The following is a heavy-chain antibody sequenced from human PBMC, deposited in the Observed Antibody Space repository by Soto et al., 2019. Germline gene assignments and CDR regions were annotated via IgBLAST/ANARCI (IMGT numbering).Heavy chain of an antibody. CDR1: GGTFSAYA. Sequence: VQLVQSGAEVQKPGSSVKVSCKASGGTFSAYAVAWLRLAPGHGLEWLGAIMPVFGTTEYAKNFQGRVTITADDSTNSAYLNLSGLTPADTAVYYCARETGYSFGTFGMDRGGQGTTVTVSS. J-gene: IGHJ6*01. CDR3: ARETGYSFGTFGMDR. CDR2: IMPVFGTT. D-gene: IGHD5-18*01. V-gene: IGHV1-69*01.